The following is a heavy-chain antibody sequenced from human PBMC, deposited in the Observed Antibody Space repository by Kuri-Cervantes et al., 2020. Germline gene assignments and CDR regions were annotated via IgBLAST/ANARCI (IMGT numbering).Heavy chain of an antibody. Sequence: SETLSLTCTVSGGSISSSSYYWGWIRQPPGKGLEWIGSIYYSGSTYYNPSLKSRVTISVDTSKNQFSLKLSSVTAADTAVYYCARGLVRITMIGRDAGAFDIWGQGTMVTVSS. CDR2: IYYSGST. J-gene: IGHJ3*02. CDR1: GGSISSSSYY. D-gene: IGHD3-22*01. V-gene: IGHV4-39*01. CDR3: ARGLVRITMIGRDAGAFDI.